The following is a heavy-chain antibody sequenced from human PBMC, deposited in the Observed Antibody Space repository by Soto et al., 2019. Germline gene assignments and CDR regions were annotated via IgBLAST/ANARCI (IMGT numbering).Heavy chain of an antibody. V-gene: IGHV4-30-4*01. D-gene: IGHD1-26*01. J-gene: IGHJ4*02. CDR3: ERRGSYYPFDY. CDR2: IYYSGST. Sequence: SETLSLTCTVSGGSISSGDYYWSWIRQPPGKGLEWIGYIYYSGSTYYNPSLKSRVTISVDTSKNQFSLKLSSVTAADTAVYYCERRGSYYPFDYCGQGPLVTVSS. CDR1: GGSISSGDYY.